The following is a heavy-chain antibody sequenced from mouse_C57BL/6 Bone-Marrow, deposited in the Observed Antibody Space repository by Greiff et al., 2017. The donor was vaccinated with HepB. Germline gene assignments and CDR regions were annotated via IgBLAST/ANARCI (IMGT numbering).Heavy chain of an antibody. V-gene: IGHV14-3*01. J-gene: IGHJ4*01. D-gene: IGHD1-1*01. CDR1: GFNIKNTY. CDR2: IDPANGNT. CDR3: ARSGDYGSSPYAMDY. Sequence: VQLKESVAELVRPGASVKLSCTASGFNIKNTYMHWVKQRPEQGLEWIGRIDPANGNTKYAPKFEGKATITADTSSNTAYLQLSSLTSEDTAIYYCARSGDYGSSPYAMDYWGQGTSVTVSS.